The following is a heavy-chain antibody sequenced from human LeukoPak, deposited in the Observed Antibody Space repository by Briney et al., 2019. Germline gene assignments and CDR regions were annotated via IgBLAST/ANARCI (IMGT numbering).Heavy chain of an antibody. CDR1: GGTFSSYA. CDR3: ARGPRLGSPSDY. D-gene: IGHD3-10*01. CDR2: IIPIFGTA. V-gene: IGHV1-69*13. J-gene: IGHJ4*02. Sequence: ASVKVSCKASGGTFSSYAISWVRQAPGQGLEWMGGIIPIFGTANYAQKFQGRVTITADESTSTAYMELSSLRSEDTAVYYCARGPRLGSPSDYWGQGTLVTVSS.